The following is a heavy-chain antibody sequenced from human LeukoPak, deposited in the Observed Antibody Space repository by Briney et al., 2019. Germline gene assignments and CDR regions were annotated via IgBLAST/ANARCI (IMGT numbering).Heavy chain of an antibody. V-gene: IGHV4-34*01. J-gene: IGHJ4*02. Sequence: SETLSLTCAVYGGSFSGYHWSWIRQPPGKGLEWIGEINHSGSPNYNPSLKSRVTISVDTSKNQFSLKLSSVTAADTAVYYCARADYGDHNFDYWGQGTLVTVSS. CDR3: ARADYGDHNFDY. CDR1: GGSFSGYH. D-gene: IGHD4-17*01. CDR2: INHSGSP.